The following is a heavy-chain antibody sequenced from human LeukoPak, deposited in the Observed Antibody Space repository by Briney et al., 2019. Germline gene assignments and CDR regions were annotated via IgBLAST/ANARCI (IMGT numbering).Heavy chain of an antibody. D-gene: IGHD3-22*01. Sequence: GGSLRLSCAASGFTFSAYEMNWVRQAPGKGLEWVSYIGSSGSTVYYADSVKGRFTISRDNAKNSLYMQMESLRDEDTAIYYCARVFYYDISGPDYWGQGTLVTVSS. J-gene: IGHJ4*02. CDR3: ARVFYYDISGPDY. CDR1: GFTFSAYE. V-gene: IGHV3-48*03. CDR2: IGSSGSTV.